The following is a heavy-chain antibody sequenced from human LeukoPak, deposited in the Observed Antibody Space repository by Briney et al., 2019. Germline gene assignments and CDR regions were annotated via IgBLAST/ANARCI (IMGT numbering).Heavy chain of an antibody. J-gene: IGHJ4*02. D-gene: IGHD3-22*01. Sequence: PSETLSLTCTVSGGSISSYYWSWIRQPPGEGLEWIGYIYYSGSTYYNPSLKSRVTISVDTTKNQFSLKLSSVTAADTAVYYCARVPVDYDSSGYYDFDYWGQGTLVTVSS. CDR3: ARVPVDYDSSGYYDFDY. CDR1: GGSISSYY. V-gene: IGHV4-59*06. CDR2: IYYSGST.